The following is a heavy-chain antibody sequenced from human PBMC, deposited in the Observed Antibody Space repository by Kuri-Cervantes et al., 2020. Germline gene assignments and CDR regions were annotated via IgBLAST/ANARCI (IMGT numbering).Heavy chain of an antibody. V-gene: IGHV4-38-2*01. CDR1: GYSISSGYF. Sequence: SETLSLTCAVFGYSISSGYFWGWIRQPPGKGLEWIGIIYHSGSTNYNPSLKSRVTISVDTSKNQFSLKLSSVTAADTAVYYCARFTGYFDLWGRGTLVTVSS. J-gene: IGHJ2*01. CDR2: IYHSGST. CDR3: ARFTGYFDL.